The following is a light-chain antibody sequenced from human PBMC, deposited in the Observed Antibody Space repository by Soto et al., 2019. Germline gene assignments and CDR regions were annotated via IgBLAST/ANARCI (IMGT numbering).Light chain of an antibody. J-gene: IGKJ4*01. CDR1: QSVSNTY. CDR2: GAS. CDR3: QHYGGSPLT. V-gene: IGKV3-20*01. Sequence: IVLTQSPGTLSLSPGERGTLSCRASQSVSNTYLAWYQQKSGQAPRLLIYGASSRATGIPDRFSGSGSVTDFTLTISRMEPEDFAVYYCQHYGGSPLTFGGGTKVEIK.